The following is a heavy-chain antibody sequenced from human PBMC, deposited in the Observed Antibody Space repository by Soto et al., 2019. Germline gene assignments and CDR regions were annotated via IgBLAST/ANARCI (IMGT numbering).Heavy chain of an antibody. D-gene: IGHD2-15*01. CDR2: ISGSGGST. CDR3: AKESDISLFYFDD. V-gene: IGHV3-23*01. J-gene: IGHJ4*02. Sequence: GGSLRLSCAASTFTFSSYAMSCVRQAPGKGLEWVSTISGSGGSTYYADSVKGRFTISRDNSKSALYLQMNSLRAEDTAICYCAKESDISLFYFDDWGQGTLVTVSS. CDR1: TFTFSSYA.